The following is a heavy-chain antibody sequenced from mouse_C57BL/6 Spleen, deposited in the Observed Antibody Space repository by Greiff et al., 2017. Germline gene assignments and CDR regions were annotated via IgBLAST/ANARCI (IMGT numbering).Heavy chain of an antibody. CDR2: INPSNGGT. Sequence: VQLQQPGTELVKPGASGYTFTSYWMHWVKQRPGQGLEWIGNINPSNGGTNYNEKFKSKATLTVDKSSSTAYMQLSSLTSEDSAVYYCARGANWDFLFAYWGQGTLVTVSA. CDR3: ARGANWDFLFAY. CDR1: GYTFTSYW. J-gene: IGHJ3*01. D-gene: IGHD4-1*01. V-gene: IGHV1-53*01.